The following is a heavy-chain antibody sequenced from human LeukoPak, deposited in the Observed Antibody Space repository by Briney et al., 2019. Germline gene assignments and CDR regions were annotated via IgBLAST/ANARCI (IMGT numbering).Heavy chain of an antibody. J-gene: IGHJ6*03. Sequence: GGSLRLSCTVSAFPFSSYAMSWVRQAPGKGLEWVSSISASSIYIYYADSMKGRVTISRDNAKNSLYLQMNSLRAEDTAVYYCARDPTLRSSAYYYYYMDVRGKGTTVTVSS. V-gene: IGHV3-21*06. CDR2: ISASSIYI. CDR1: AFPFSSYA. D-gene: IGHD4-17*01. CDR3: ARDPTLRSSAYYYYYMDV.